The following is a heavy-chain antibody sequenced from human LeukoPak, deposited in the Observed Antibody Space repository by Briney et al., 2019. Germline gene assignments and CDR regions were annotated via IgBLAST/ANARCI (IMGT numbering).Heavy chain of an antibody. J-gene: IGHJ4*02. D-gene: IGHD3-10*01. CDR1: GFTFSDYY. CDR2: ISSSSSYT. CDR3: AREESITELRPPFV. V-gene: IGHV3-11*06. Sequence: GGSLRLSCAASGFTFSDYYMSWIRQAPGKGLEWVSYISSSSSYTNYADSVKGRFTISRDNAKNSLYPQMNSLRAEDTAVYYCAREESITELRPPFVWGQGTLVTVSS.